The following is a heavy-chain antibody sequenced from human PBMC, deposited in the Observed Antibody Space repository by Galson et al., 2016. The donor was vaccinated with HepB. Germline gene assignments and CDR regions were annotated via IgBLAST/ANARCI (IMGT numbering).Heavy chain of an antibody. CDR2: IYYTGTT. D-gene: IGHD1-26*01. CDR3: ARGGVSFSDS. V-gene: IGHV4-39*01. J-gene: IGHJ4*02. Sequence: LSLTCSVSGGSISTSTYYWVWFRQPPGKGLEWIGSIYYTGTTYYNPSLKSRLTISVDTSKNQFSLKLNSVTAADTAVYYCARGGVSFSDSWGQGTLVTVPS. CDR1: GGSISTSTYY.